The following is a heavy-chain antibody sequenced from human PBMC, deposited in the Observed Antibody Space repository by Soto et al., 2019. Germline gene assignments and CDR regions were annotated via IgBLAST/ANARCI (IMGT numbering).Heavy chain of an antibody. V-gene: IGHV3-7*03. Sequence: GESLKISCAASGFTFSSYWMSWVRQAPGKGLEWVANIKQDGSEKYYVDSVKGRFTISRDNAKNSLHLQMNSLRAEDTAVYYCARGQQLDLYYYYYYMDVWGKGTTVTVSS. D-gene: IGHD6-13*01. CDR1: GFTFSSYW. J-gene: IGHJ6*03. CDR2: IKQDGSEK. CDR3: ARGQQLDLYYYYYYMDV.